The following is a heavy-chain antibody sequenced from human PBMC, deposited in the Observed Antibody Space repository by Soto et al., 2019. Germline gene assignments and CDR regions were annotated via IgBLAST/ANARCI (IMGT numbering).Heavy chain of an antibody. D-gene: IGHD2-2*01. CDR2: INPSGGST. V-gene: IGHV1-46*01. Sequence: ASVKVSCKASGYTFTSYYMHWVRQAPGQGLEWMGIINPSGGSTSYAQKFQGRVTMTRDTSTSTVYMELSSLRSEDTAVYYCARVRGYCSSTSCHLDVWGQGTTVTVSS. J-gene: IGHJ6*02. CDR1: GYTFTSYY. CDR3: ARVRGYCSSTSCHLDV.